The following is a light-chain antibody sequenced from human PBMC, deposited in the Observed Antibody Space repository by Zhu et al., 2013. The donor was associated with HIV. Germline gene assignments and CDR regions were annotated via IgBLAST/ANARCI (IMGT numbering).Light chain of an antibody. CDR2: GAS. Sequence: EIVLTQSPGTLSLSPGERATLSCRASQSVSSNYLAWYQQIPGQAPRLLIYGASSRATSIPDRFSGSGSGTDFTLTISRLEPEDFAVFYCQQYGSSPLTFGGGTKVEIK. CDR3: QQYGSSPLT. V-gene: IGKV3-20*01. CDR1: QSVSSNY. J-gene: IGKJ4*01.